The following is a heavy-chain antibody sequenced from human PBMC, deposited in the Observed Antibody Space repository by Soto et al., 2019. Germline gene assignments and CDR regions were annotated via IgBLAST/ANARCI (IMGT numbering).Heavy chain of an antibody. CDR1: GYTFTSYA. CDR2: INAGNGNT. V-gene: IGHV1-3*01. J-gene: IGHJ5*02. CDR3: ARDTRRLYSSGWNWFDP. Sequence: ASVKVSCKASGYTFTSYAMHWVRQAPGQRLEWMGWINAGNGNTKYSQKFQGRVTITADESTSTAYMELSSLRSEDTAVYYCARDTRRLYSSGWNWFDPWGQGTLVTVS. D-gene: IGHD6-19*01.